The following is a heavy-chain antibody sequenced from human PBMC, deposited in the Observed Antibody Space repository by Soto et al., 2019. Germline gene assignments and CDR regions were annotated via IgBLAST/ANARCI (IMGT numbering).Heavy chain of an antibody. J-gene: IGHJ4*02. D-gene: IGHD7-27*01. Sequence: QVQLQESGPGLVKPSETLSLTCTVSGGSISSYYWSWIRQPPGKGLEWIGYIYYSGSTNYNPSLKGRFTISVDTSKNQFSPKLSSVTAAETAVYYCARLPQRGIGVDYWGQGTLVTVSS. CDR3: ARLPQRGIGVDY. CDR2: IYYSGST. CDR1: GGSISSYY. V-gene: IGHV4-59*08.